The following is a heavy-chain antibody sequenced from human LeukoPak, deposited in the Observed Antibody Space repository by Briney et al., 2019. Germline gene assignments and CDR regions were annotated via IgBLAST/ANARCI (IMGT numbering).Heavy chain of an antibody. CDR1: GFTFSNYG. J-gene: IGHJ4*02. D-gene: IGHD4-17*01. V-gene: IGHV3-30*02. CDR2: IRYDGSNK. CDR3: ARGFSEDYGDYFDY. Sequence: GGSLRLSCAASGFTFSNYGMHWVRQAPGKGLEWVAFIRYDGSNKYYADSVKGRFTISRDNSKNTLYLQMNSLRADDTAVYYCARGFSEDYGDYFDYWGQGTLVTVSS.